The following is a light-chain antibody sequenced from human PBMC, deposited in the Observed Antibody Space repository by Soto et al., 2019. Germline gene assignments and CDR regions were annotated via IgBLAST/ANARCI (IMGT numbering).Light chain of an antibody. J-gene: IGKJ5*01. CDR3: QQYGSSPIT. Sequence: IVLTQFPGTLSLSPGERTTLSGMASQSVISTYLAWYQQKPGQAPRLIIYGASSRATGIQDRFSGSGSGTDFTLTISRLEPEDFAVYYCQQYGSSPITFGQGTRLE. CDR2: GAS. V-gene: IGKV3-20*01. CDR1: QSVISTY.